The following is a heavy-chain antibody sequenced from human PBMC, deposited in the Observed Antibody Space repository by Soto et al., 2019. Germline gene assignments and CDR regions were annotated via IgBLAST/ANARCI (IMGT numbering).Heavy chain of an antibody. D-gene: IGHD4-17*01. Sequence: GGSLRLSCAASGFIVSSNYMTCVRQAPGKGLEWVSVIYVDGRTYYADSVKGRFTISRDSSKNTLFLQLNILRAEDTAVYYCARRRPGDYVTHYYYYGMDVWGQGTTVTVSS. CDR3: ARRRPGDYVTHYYYYGMDV. V-gene: IGHV3-53*01. CDR2: IYVDGRT. J-gene: IGHJ6*02. CDR1: GFIVSSNY.